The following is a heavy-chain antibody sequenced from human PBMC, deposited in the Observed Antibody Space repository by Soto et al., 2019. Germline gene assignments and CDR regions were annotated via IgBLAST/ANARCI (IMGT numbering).Heavy chain of an antibody. CDR1: GDSVSSNSAA. V-gene: IGHV6-1*01. CDR3: SRGSFSTHGMDD. D-gene: IGHD2-2*01. J-gene: IGHJ6*02. CDR2: TYYRSKWSS. Sequence: SQTLSLTCAISGDSVSSNSAAWDWVRQSPSRGLEWLGRTYYRSKWSSDYAVSVKSRITINPDASKNQFSLQLNSVTPEDTAVYYCSRGSFSTHGMDDWGQGTTVTVSS.